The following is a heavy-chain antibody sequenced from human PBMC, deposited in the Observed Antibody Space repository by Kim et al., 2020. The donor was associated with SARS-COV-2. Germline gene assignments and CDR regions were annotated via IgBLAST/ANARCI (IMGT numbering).Heavy chain of an antibody. D-gene: IGHD6-19*01. CDR2: FDPEDGET. V-gene: IGHV1-24*01. J-gene: IGHJ6*02. CDR3: ATGAAVAAAYYSYYGMDV. CDR1: GDTLTELS. Sequence: ASVKVSCKVSGDTLTELSMHWVRQAPGKELEWMGGFDPEDGETIYAQKFQGRVTMTEDTSTDTAYMELSSLRSEDTAVYYCATGAAVAAAYYSYYGMDVWGQGTTVTVSS.